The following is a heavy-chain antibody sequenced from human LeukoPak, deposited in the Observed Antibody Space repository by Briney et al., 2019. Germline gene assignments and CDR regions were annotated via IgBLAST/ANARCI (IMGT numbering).Heavy chain of an antibody. CDR1: GFTFSSYA. Sequence: GGSLRLSCAASGFTFSSYAMSWVRQAPGKGLEWVSAISGSGGSTYYADSVKGRFTISRDNSKNTLYLQINSLRVEDTAVYYCTKFSLRGTYSFDHWGQGTLVTVSS. CDR3: TKFSLRGTYSFDH. CDR2: ISGSGGST. J-gene: IGHJ4*02. V-gene: IGHV3-23*01. D-gene: IGHD1-26*01.